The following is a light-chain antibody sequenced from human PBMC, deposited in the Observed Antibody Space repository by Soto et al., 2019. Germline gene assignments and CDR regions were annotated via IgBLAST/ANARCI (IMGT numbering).Light chain of an antibody. CDR2: VNSDGSH. V-gene: IGLV4-69*01. CDR1: SGHSSYA. Sequence: QAVLTQSPSASASLGASVKLTCTLSSGHSSYAIAWHQQQPEKGPRYLMKVNSDGSHNKGDGIPDRFSGSSSGAERYLTISSLQSEDEADYYCQTWGDGIWVFGGGTKLTVL. J-gene: IGLJ3*02. CDR3: QTWGDGIWV.